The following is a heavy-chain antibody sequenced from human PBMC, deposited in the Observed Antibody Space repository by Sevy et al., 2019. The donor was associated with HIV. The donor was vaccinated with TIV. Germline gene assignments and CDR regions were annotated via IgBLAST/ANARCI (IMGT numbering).Heavy chain of an antibody. CDR3: ARAQQITMLVVIGGLYFDF. V-gene: IGHV3-7*01. CDR2: VKQDMSEK. CDR1: GFTFSSNW. D-gene: IGHD3-22*01. Sequence: GGSLRLSCATSGFTFSSNWMTWVRQAPGKGLEWVANVKQDMSEKYYADSVKGRFTISRDNAKNSRYLERNSLRAEDTAVYYCARAQQITMLVVIGGLYFDFWGQGTLVTVSS. J-gene: IGHJ4*02.